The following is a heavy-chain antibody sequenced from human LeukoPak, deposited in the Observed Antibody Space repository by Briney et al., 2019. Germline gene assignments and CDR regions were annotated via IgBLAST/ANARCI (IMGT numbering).Heavy chain of an antibody. Sequence: SETLSLTCAVYGGSFSGYYWSWIRQPPGKGLEWIGEINHSGSTNYNPSLKSRVTISVDTSKNQFSLKLSSVTAADTAVYYCARRGGSPRKGYLQHWGQGTLVTVSS. J-gene: IGHJ1*01. V-gene: IGHV4-34*01. D-gene: IGHD2-15*01. CDR1: GGSFSGYY. CDR2: INHSGST. CDR3: ARRGGSPRKGYLQH.